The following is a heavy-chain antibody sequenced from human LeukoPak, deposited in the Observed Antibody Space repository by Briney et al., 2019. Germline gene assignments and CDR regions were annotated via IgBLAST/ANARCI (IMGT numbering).Heavy chain of an antibody. CDR3: VSQPDIAAAGNDAFDI. CDR2: IYPDDSDT. J-gene: IGHJ3*02. D-gene: IGHD6-13*01. CDR1: RHSFHSQW. V-gene: IGHV5-51*01. Sequence: GESLKISCKGPRHSFHSQWIGWVRQMPGKGLEWMGIIYPDDSDTRYSPSFQGQVTISADKSISTAYLQWSSLKASDTAMYYCVSQPDIAAAGNDAFDIWGQGTMVTVSS.